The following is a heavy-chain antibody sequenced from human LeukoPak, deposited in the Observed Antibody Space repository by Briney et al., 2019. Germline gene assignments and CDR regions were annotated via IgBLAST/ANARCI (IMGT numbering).Heavy chain of an antibody. CDR3: ARSRFGSWGYYYYMDV. CDR2: IKQDGSEK. CDR1: GCTFSSYW. D-gene: IGHD3-10*01. J-gene: IGHJ6*03. V-gene: IGHV3-7*01. Sequence: PGGSLRLSCAASGCTFSSYWMSWVRQAPGKGLEWVANIKQDGSEKYYVDSVKDRFTISRDNAKNSLYLQMNSLRAEDTAVYYCARSRFGSWGYYYYMDVWGKGTTVTVSS.